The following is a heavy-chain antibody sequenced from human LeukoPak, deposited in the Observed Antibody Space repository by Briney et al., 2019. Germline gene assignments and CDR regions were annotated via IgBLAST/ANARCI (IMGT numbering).Heavy chain of an antibody. Sequence: PSETLSLTCTVSGGSISSSYYWNWMRQPPGKGLEWIGYLYNSGSTNYNPSLKSRLTISVDMSKNQLSLKLSSVTAADTAVYYCARGVTSPLDAFDIWGQGTTVTVSS. CDR2: LYNSGST. CDR1: GGSISSSYY. V-gene: IGHV4-61*01. J-gene: IGHJ3*02. D-gene: IGHD1-26*01. CDR3: ARGVTSPLDAFDI.